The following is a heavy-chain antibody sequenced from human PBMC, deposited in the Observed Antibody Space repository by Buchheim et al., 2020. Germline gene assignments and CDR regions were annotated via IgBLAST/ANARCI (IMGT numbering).Heavy chain of an antibody. V-gene: IGHV3-33*01. J-gene: IGHJ5*02. CDR3: ARALSGYETWFDP. D-gene: IGHD5-12*01. CDR2: IWYDGNKK. Sequence: QVKLVESGGGVVQPGRSLRLSCAASGFTFSSYGMHWVRQAPGKGLEWVAVIWYDGNKKYYADSVKGRFTISRDNSKKTLYLQMNSLRAEDTAVYYCARALSGYETWFDPWGQGTL. CDR1: GFTFSSYG.